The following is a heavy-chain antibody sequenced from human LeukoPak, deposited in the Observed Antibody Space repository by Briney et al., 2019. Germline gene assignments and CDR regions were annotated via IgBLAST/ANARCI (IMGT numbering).Heavy chain of an antibody. D-gene: IGHD3-10*01. CDR2: IKQDGSEK. Sequence: TGGSLRLSCAASGFTFSSYWMSWVRLAPGKGLEWVANIKQDGSEKYYVDSVKGRFTISRDNAKNSLYLQMNSLRAEDTAVYYCARDWLGELLYPTFDYWGQGTLVTVSS. J-gene: IGHJ4*02. CDR1: GFTFSSYW. CDR3: ARDWLGELLYPTFDY. V-gene: IGHV3-7*01.